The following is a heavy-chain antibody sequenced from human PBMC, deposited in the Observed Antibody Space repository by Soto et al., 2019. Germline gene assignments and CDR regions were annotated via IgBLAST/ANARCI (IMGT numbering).Heavy chain of an antibody. CDR3: ARVWGSAGNYYYYGMDV. V-gene: IGHV1-46*01. CDR2: INPSGGST. J-gene: IGHJ6*02. CDR1: GYTFTSYY. Sequence: ASVKVSCKASGYTFTSYYMHWVRQAPGQGLEWMGIINPSGGSTSYAQKFQGRVTMTRDTSTSTVYMELSSLRSEDTAVYYCARVWGSAGNYYYYGMDVWGQGTTVTVSS. D-gene: IGHD3-16*01.